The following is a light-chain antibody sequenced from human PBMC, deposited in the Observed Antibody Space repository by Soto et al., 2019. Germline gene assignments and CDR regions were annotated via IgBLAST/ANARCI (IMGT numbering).Light chain of an antibody. CDR1: SSNIGGNP. J-gene: IGLJ1*01. Sequence: QSVLTQPPSASDTPGHRVTISCSGSSSNIGGNPVNWFQQLPGTAPKLLIYNYYQRPSGVPDRFSGSKSGTSASLAISELQSEDEADYYCAAWDNSLNAYVFGTGTKVTVL. CDR2: NYY. V-gene: IGLV1-44*01. CDR3: AAWDNSLNAYV.